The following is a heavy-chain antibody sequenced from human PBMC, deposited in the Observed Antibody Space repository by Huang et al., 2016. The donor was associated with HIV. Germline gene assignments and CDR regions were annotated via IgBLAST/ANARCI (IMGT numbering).Heavy chain of an antibody. CDR3: ARYRLTGTFLDS. CDR2: INTKTGKP. D-gene: IGHD3-9*01. CDR1: GYTFTTYS. V-gene: IGHV7-4-1*02. Sequence: QVQLVQSGSELRKPGASVKVSCKASGYTFTTYSLIWVRQAPGQGLEWRGWINTKTGKPTYAQGFTGRFVFSVDTTVNTAYLQISSLKTDDTAKYFCARYRLTGTFLDSWGQGTQVTVSS. J-gene: IGHJ4*02.